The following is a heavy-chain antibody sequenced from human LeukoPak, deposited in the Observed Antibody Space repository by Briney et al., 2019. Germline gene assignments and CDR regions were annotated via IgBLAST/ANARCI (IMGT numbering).Heavy chain of an antibody. D-gene: IGHD1-26*01. CDR2: IYYSGST. CDR1: GGSISSYY. Sequence: SETLSLTCTVSGGSISSYYWSWIRQPPGKGLEWIGYIYYSGSTNYNPSLKSRVTISVDTSKNQFSLKLSSVTAADTAVYYCARQVGATFDYWGQGALVTVSS. J-gene: IGHJ4*02. V-gene: IGHV4-59*01. CDR3: ARQVGATFDY.